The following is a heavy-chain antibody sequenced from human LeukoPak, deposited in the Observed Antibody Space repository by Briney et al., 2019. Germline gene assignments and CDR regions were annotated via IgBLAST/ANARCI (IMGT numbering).Heavy chain of an antibody. CDR1: GYTFTSYG. Sequence: ASVKVSCKASGYTFTSYGISWVRQAPGQGLEWMGWISAYNGNTNYAQKLQGRVTITADKSTSTAYMELSSLRSEDTAVYYCARDGGYSSDPWYFDYWGQGTLVTVSS. J-gene: IGHJ4*02. CDR2: ISAYNGNT. V-gene: IGHV1-18*01. D-gene: IGHD6-19*01. CDR3: ARDGGYSSDPWYFDY.